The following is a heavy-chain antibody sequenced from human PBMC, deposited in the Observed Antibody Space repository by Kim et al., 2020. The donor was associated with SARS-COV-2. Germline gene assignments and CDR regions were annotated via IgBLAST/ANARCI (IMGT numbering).Heavy chain of an antibody. CDR1: GDSVTSGSYY. CDR2: VYFNGGT. D-gene: IGHD2-2*01. J-gene: IGHJ4*02. Sequence: SETLSLTCSVSGDSVTSGSYYWSWLRQSPGKGLEWIGYVYFNGGTNYNPSLKSRVTISVDTSKNQFSLRLNSMTAADTAMYYCARDHRSAAYFDFWGQGT. V-gene: IGHV4-61*01. CDR3: ARDHRSAAYFDF.